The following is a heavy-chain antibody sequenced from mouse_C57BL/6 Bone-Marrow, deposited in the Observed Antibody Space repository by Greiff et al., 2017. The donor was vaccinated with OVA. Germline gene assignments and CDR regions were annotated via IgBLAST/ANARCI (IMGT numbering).Heavy chain of an antibody. Sequence: EVKLVESGGDLVKPGGSLKLSCAASGFTFSSYGMSWVRQTPDKRLEWVATISSGGSYTYYPDSVKGRFTLSRDNAKNTLYLQMSSLKSEDTAMYYWTRPPPYPYWYFDVGGTGTTVTVAS. D-gene: IGHD2-10*01. J-gene: IGHJ1*03. CDR3: TRPPPYPYWYFDV. CDR2: ISSGGSYT. V-gene: IGHV5-6*01. CDR1: GFTFSSYG.